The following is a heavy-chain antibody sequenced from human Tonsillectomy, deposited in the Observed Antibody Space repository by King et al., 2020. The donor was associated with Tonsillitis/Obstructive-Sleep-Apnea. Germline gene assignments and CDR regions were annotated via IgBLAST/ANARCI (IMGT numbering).Heavy chain of an antibody. CDR1: GGSISSGGYY. Sequence: VQLQESGPGLVKPSQTLSLTCTVSGGSISSGGYYWSWIRQHPGKGLEWIGYIYYSGSTYYNPSLKSRVTISVDTSKNQFSLKLGSVTAADTAVYYCARGGNDFWSGYYTSLDYWGPGTLVTVSS. CDR2: IYYSGST. V-gene: IGHV4-31*03. J-gene: IGHJ4*02. CDR3: ARGGNDFWSGYYTSLDY. D-gene: IGHD3-3*01.